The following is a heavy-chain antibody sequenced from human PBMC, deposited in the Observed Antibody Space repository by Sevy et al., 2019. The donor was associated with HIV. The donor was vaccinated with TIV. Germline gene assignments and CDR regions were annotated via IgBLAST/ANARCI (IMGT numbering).Heavy chain of an antibody. Sequence: GGSLRLSCAASGXXFSSYAMHWVRQAPGKGLEWVAVISYDGCNKDYADSVKGRFTISRDNSKNTLYLQMNSLRAEDTAVYYCARGLVPLYDAFDIWGQGTMVTVSS. V-gene: IGHV3-30*04. CDR2: ISYDGCNK. CDR3: ARGLVPLYDAFDI. D-gene: IGHD3-9*01. J-gene: IGHJ3*02. CDR1: GXXFSSYA.